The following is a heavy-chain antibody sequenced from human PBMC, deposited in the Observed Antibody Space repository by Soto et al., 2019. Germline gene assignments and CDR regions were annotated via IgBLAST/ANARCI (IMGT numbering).Heavy chain of an antibody. Sequence: GGSLRLSCAASGFTVSSNYMSWVRQAPGKGLEWVSVIYSGGSTYYADSVKGRFTISRDNSKNTLYLQMNSLRAEDTAVYYCASPPHYSSSSALSVWGQGTTVTVSS. V-gene: IGHV3-53*01. D-gene: IGHD6-13*01. CDR3: ASPPHYSSSSALSV. J-gene: IGHJ6*02. CDR1: GFTVSSNY. CDR2: IYSGGST.